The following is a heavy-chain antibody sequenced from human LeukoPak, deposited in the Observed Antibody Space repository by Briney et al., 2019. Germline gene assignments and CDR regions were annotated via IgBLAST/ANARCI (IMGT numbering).Heavy chain of an antibody. J-gene: IGHJ4*02. CDR3: AQDRWLQRYFDY. D-gene: IGHD5-24*01. Sequence: GGSLRLSCAASGFTFSSYAMSWVRQAPGKGLEWVSAISGSGGSTYYADSVKGRFTISRGNSKNTLYLQMNSLRAEDTAVYYCAQDRWLQRYFDYWGQGTLVTVSS. V-gene: IGHV3-23*01. CDR2: ISGSGGST. CDR1: GFTFSSYA.